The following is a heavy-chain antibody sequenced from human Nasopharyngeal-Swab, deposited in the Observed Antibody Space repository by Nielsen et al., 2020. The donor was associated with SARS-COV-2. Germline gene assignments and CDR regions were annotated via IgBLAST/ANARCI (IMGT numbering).Heavy chain of an antibody. CDR2: INHSGST. V-gene: IGHV4-34*01. CDR3: ARDVTIFGVVRFPYYFDY. J-gene: IGHJ4*02. CDR1: GGSFSGYY. Sequence: SETLSLTCAVYGGSFSGYYWSWIRQPPGKGLEWIGEINHSGSTNYNPSLKSRVTISVDTSKNQFSLKLSSVTAADTAVYYCARDVTIFGVVRFPYYFDYWGQGTLVTVSS. D-gene: IGHD3-3*01.